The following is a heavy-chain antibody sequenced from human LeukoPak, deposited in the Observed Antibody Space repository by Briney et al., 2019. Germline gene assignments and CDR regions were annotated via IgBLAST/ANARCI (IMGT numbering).Heavy chain of an antibody. Sequence: PGGSLRLSCAASEFTFSSYGMHWVRQAPGRGLEWVTFIQYDGSNKYYADSVKGRFTISRDNSKNTLYLQMNSLRAEDTAVYYCASAIAAAGTGHAFDIWGQGTMVTVSS. CDR1: EFTFSSYG. CDR3: ASAIAAAGTGHAFDI. D-gene: IGHD6-13*01. V-gene: IGHV3-30*02. J-gene: IGHJ3*02. CDR2: IQYDGSNK.